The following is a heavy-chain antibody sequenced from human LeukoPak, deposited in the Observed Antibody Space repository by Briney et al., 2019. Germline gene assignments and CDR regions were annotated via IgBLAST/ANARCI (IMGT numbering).Heavy chain of an antibody. D-gene: IGHD2/OR15-2a*01. CDR1: GGSISSGGYY. CDR2: IYYSGTT. CDR3: ARDLKNNDAFDI. Sequence: PSQTLSLTCTVSGGSISSGGYYWSWIRQHPGGGLEWIGYIYYSGTTYSNPSLKSRVTISVDPSKSQFSLKLSSVTAADTAVYYCARDLKNNDAFDIWGQGTMVTISS. J-gene: IGHJ3*02. V-gene: IGHV4-31*03.